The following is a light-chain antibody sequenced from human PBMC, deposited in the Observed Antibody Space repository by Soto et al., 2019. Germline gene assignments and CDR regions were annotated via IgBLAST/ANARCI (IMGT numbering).Light chain of an antibody. V-gene: IGKV3-11*01. Sequence: EIVLTQSPATLSLSPGERATLSCRASQSVSSYLAWYQQKPGQAPRLLIYDASNSATGIPARFSGSGSGTDFTLTISSLEPEDFAVYSCQQRSYWPPYTFGQGTKLEIK. CDR3: QQRSYWPPYT. CDR1: QSVSSY. J-gene: IGKJ2*01. CDR2: DAS.